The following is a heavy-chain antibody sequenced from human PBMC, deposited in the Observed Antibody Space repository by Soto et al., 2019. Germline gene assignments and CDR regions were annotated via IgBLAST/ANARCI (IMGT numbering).Heavy chain of an antibody. Sequence: PGGSLRLSCAASGFTFDSHAMSWVRQAPGKGLEWVSGISGSGGFTYYADSVKGRFTISRDNSKNTMYLQMNSLRAEDTALYYCAKDLGSSAWGQGTLVTVSS. CDR3: AKDLGSSA. D-gene: IGHD6-13*01. CDR1: GFTFDSHA. CDR2: ISGSGGFT. V-gene: IGHV3-23*01. J-gene: IGHJ5*02.